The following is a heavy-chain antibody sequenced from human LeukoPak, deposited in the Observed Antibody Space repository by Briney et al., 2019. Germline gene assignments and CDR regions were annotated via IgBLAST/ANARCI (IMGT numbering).Heavy chain of an antibody. CDR3: ARGYGAYNNWFDP. CDR2: IYLSGST. V-gene: IGHV4-4*07. D-gene: IGHD4-17*01. CDR1: GGSISTYY. J-gene: IGHJ5*02. Sequence: SETLSLTCTVSGGSISTYYWSWIRQSAGKGLEWIGRIYLSGSTNYNPSLKSRVTMSLDTSKNQFSLKLSSVTAADTAVYYCARGYGAYNNWFDPWGQGTLVTVSS.